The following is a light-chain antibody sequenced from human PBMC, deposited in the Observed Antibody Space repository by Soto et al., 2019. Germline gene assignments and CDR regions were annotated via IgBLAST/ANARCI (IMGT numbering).Light chain of an antibody. J-gene: IGKJ2*01. CDR2: GAS. CDR1: QSVSSS. CDR3: QQYNNWPPYT. V-gene: IGKV3-15*01. Sequence: EIVMTQSPGTLSVSPGERATLSCRASQSVSSSLAWYQQRPGLAPRLLIYGASTRATGVPARFIGSGSGTEVTLTITSLQSEDFAVYYCQQYNNWPPYTFGQGTKLQIK.